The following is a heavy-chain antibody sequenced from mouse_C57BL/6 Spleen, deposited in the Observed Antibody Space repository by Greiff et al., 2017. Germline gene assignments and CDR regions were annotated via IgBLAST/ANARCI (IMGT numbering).Heavy chain of an antibody. D-gene: IGHD3-2*02. CDR2: IYPRSGNT. Sequence: VKLMESGAELARPGASVKLSCKASGYTFTSYGISWVKQRTGQGLEWIGEIYPRSGNTYYNEKFKGKATLTADKSSSTAYMELRSLTSEDSAVYFCARGSSGPAWFAYWGQGTLVTVSA. CDR1: GYTFTSYG. V-gene: IGHV1-81*01. J-gene: IGHJ3*01. CDR3: ARGSSGPAWFAY.